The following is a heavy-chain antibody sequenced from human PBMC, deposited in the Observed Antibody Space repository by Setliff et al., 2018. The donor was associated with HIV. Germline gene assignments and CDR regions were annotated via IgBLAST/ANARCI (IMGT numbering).Heavy chain of an antibody. J-gene: IGHJ3*02. D-gene: IGHD4-17*01. V-gene: IGHV4-39*06. CDR1: GGSIRTGAYY. Sequence: SETLSLTCTVSGGSIRTGAYYWGWIRQPPGKGLAWIGSIYTSGSPHYNPSLKSRVTISVDTSQNQFPRKLSSVTAADTAVYYCARGERDYGQQDAFDIWGQGTMVTVSS. CDR3: ARGERDYGQQDAFDI. CDR2: IYTSGSP.